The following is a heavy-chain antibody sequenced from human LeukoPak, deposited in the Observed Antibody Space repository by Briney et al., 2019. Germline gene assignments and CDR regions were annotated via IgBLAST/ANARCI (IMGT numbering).Heavy chain of an antibody. D-gene: IGHD1-26*01. Sequence: PSETLSLTCTVSGGSISSGSYYWSWIRQPAGKGLEWIGRIYTSGSTNYNPSLKSRVTISVDTSKNQFSLKLSSVTAADTAVYYCARVSWELLSVGDWFDPWGQGTLVTVSS. CDR2: IYTSGST. CDR1: GGSISSGSYY. V-gene: IGHV4-61*02. CDR3: ARVSWELLSVGDWFDP. J-gene: IGHJ5*02.